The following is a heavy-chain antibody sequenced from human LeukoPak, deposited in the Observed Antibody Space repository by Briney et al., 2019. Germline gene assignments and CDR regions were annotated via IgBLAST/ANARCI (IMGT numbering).Heavy chain of an antibody. D-gene: IGHD2-8*01. CDR2: IWYDGSNK. Sequence: GGSLRLSCAVSGFTFSNYDMHWVRQAPGKGLEWVAVIWYDGSNKYYADSVKGRFTISRDNSKNTLYLEMNTLRAEDSTVYYLARDPGGVVYFDYWGQGTLVTVSS. J-gene: IGHJ4*02. CDR3: ARDPGGVVYFDY. CDR1: GFTFSNYD. V-gene: IGHV3-33*01.